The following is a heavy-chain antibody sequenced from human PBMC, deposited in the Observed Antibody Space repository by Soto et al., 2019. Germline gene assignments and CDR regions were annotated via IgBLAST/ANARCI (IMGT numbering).Heavy chain of an antibody. CDR2: ISYDGSNQ. V-gene: IGHV3-30*18. Sequence: GGSLRLSCAASGFTFNIYGMHWVRQAPDKGLEWVALISYDGSNQYYADSVKGRFTISRDNSKNTLFLQMNSLRAYDTAVYYCAEDQASGEGSFDSWGQGTLVTISS. CDR3: AEDQASGEGSFDS. CDR1: GFTFNIYG. D-gene: IGHD3-10*01. J-gene: IGHJ4*02.